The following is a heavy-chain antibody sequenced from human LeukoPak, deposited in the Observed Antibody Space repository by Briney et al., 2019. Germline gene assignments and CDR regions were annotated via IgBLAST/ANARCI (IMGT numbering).Heavy chain of an antibody. V-gene: IGHV3-48*04. D-gene: IGHD6-13*01. CDR2: ISSSSSTI. Sequence: GGSLRLSCAASGFTFSSYSMNWVRQAPGKGLEWVSYISSSSSTIYYADSVKGRFTISRDNAKNSLYLQMNSLRAEDTAVYYCARGNLIAAAGTSYFDYWGQGTLVTVSS. J-gene: IGHJ4*02. CDR1: GFTFSSYS. CDR3: ARGNLIAAAGTSYFDY.